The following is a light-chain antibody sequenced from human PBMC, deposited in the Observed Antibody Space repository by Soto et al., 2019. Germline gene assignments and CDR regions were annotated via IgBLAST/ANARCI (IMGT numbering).Light chain of an antibody. CDR1: SSNILTNT. J-gene: IGLJ2*01. CDR2: FNN. Sequence: QPVLTQPPSASGTPGQRVTISCSGSSSNILTNTVNWYQHLPGTAPKLLIYFNNQRPSGVPDRFSGSKSGTSASLAISGLQSEDEADYYCAAWDDSLSGFVVFGGGTKVTVL. CDR3: AAWDDSLSGFVV. V-gene: IGLV1-44*01.